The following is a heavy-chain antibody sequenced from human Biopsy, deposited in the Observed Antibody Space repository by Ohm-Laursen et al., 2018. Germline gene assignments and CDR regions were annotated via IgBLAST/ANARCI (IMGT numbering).Heavy chain of an antibody. CDR1: GGTFNNYA. CDR3: ATDAVGGLAVF. Sequence: VKISCKASGGTFNNYAISWVRQAPGPGLEWMGGISPVFGAVKYAEKFRGRLTITAGESTGTAYMELNSLTSDDPAVYYCATDAVGGLAVFGGQGTLVTVSS. D-gene: IGHD3-16*01. CDR2: ISPVFGAV. J-gene: IGHJ4*02. V-gene: IGHV1-69*13.